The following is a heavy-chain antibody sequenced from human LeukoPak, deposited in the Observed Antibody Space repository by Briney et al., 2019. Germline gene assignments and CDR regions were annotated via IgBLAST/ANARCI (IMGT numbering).Heavy chain of an antibody. Sequence: SETLSLTCTVSGGSISSYYWSWIRQPPGKGLEWIGYIYYSGSTNYNPSLKSRVTISVDTSKNQFSLKLSSVTAADTAVYYCARDRHLGQLTPFDIWGQGTMVTVSS. D-gene: IGHD5-18*01. CDR1: GGSISSYY. V-gene: IGHV4-59*12. J-gene: IGHJ3*02. CDR3: ARDRHLGQLTPFDI. CDR2: IYYSGST.